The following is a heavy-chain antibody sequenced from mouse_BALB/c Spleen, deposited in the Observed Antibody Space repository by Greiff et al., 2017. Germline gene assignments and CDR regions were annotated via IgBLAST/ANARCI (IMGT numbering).Heavy chain of an antibody. J-gene: IGHJ3*01. V-gene: IGHV5-6-3*01. D-gene: IGHD3-1*01. Sequence: VQLKESGGGLVQPGGSLKLSCAASGFTFSSYGMSWVRQTPDKRLELVATINSNGGSTYYPDSVKGRFTISRDNAKNTLYLQMSSLKSEDTAMYYCATTARGFAYWGQGTLVTVSA. CDR2: INSNGGST. CDR1: GFTFSSYG. CDR3: ATTARGFAY.